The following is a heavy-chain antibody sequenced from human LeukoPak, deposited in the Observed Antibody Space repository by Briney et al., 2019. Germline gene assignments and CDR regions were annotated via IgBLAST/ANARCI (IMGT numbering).Heavy chain of an antibody. CDR1: GGTFSSYA. J-gene: IGHJ6*03. Sequence: SVKVSCKASGGTFSSYAISWVRQAPGQGLEWMRGIIPIFGTANYAQKFQGRVTITTDESTSTAYRELSSLRSEDTAVYYCAREDYYCSGGSCYLSALYYYMDVWGKGNTVTVSS. D-gene: IGHD2-15*01. CDR3: AREDYYCSGGSCYLSALYYYMDV. CDR2: IIPIFGTA. V-gene: IGHV1-69*05.